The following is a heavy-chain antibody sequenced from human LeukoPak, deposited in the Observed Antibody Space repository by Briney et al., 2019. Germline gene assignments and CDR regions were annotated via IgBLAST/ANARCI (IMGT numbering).Heavy chain of an antibody. V-gene: IGHV4-4*07. Sequence: SETLSLTCTVSGGSISSYYWSWIRQPAGKGLEWIGRIYPGESIYARESTYYNPSLKSRVTLSGDTSRNQLSLKLTSVTAADTAVYYCVGDPTTVTTFFDPWGQGTLVTVSS. J-gene: IGHJ5*02. D-gene: IGHD4-17*01. CDR1: GGSISSYY. CDR2: IYPGESIYAREST. CDR3: VGDPTTVTTFFDP.